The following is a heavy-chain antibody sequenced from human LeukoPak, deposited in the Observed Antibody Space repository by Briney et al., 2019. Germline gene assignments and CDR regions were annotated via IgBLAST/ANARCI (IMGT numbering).Heavy chain of an antibody. Sequence: GGSLRLSCAASGFTFSSYGMHWVRQAPGKWLEWVAFIRYDGSNKYYADSVKGRFTISRDNSKNTLYLQMNSLRAEDTAVYYCAKDRWDYGDSYYYMDVWGKGTTVTVSS. CDR2: IRYDGSNK. CDR3: AKDRWDYGDSYYYMDV. J-gene: IGHJ6*03. V-gene: IGHV3-30*02. D-gene: IGHD4-17*01. CDR1: GFTFSSYG.